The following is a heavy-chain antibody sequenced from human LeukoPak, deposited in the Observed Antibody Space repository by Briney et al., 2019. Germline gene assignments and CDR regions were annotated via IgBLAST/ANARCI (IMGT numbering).Heavy chain of an antibody. CDR1: GFTFGDYA. D-gene: IGHD3-10*01. J-gene: IGHJ5*02. CDR2: IRSKAYGGTT. Sequence: GGSLRLSCTASGFTFGDYAMSWVRQAPGKGLEWVGFIRSKAYGGTTEYAASVKGRFTISRDDSKSIANLQMNSLKTEDTAVYYCTRDLIGGEGGVHWFDPWGQGTLVTVSS. CDR3: TRDLIGGEGGVHWFDP. V-gene: IGHV3-49*04.